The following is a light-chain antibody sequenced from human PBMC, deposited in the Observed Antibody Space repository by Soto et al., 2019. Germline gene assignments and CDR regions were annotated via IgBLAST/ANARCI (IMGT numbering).Light chain of an antibody. CDR3: AAWDDSLNGWV. CDR2: SNN. J-gene: IGLJ3*02. Sequence: QSVLTQPPSASGTPGQRVTISCSGSRSNIGSNTVNWYQQLPGTAPKLLIYSNNQRPSGVPDRFSGSKSGSSASLAISGLPSEDEADYHCAAWDDSLNGWVFGGGTKLTVL. V-gene: IGLV1-44*01. CDR1: RSNIGSNT.